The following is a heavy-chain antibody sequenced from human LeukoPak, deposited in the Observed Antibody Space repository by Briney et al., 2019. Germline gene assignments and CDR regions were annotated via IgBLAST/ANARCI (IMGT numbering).Heavy chain of an antibody. V-gene: IGHV1-69*13. J-gene: IGHJ4*02. Sequence: GASVQVSCQASGGTFSSYAINWVRQAPGQGLAWMGGIIPIFGTANYAQKFQDRVTITADESTSTAYMELSSLRSEDTAIYYCASRLYCSNTRCRNFPFAYWGQGTLVTVSS. D-gene: IGHD2-2*01. CDR2: IIPIFGTA. CDR3: ASRLYCSNTRCRNFPFAY. CDR1: GGTFSSYA.